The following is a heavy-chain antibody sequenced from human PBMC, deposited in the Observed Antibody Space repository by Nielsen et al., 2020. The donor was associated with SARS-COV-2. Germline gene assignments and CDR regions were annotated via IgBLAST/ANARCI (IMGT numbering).Heavy chain of an antibody. D-gene: IGHD2-15*01. CDR2: IRYDGSNK. Sequence: GESLKISCAASGFTFSSYGMHWVRQAPGKGLEWVAFIRYDGSNKYYADSVKGRFTISRDNSKNTLYLQMNSLRAEDTAVYYCARDLSGVVAATSMADYWGQGTLVTVSS. V-gene: IGHV3-30*02. CDR1: GFTFSSYG. J-gene: IGHJ4*02. CDR3: ARDLSGVVAATSMADY.